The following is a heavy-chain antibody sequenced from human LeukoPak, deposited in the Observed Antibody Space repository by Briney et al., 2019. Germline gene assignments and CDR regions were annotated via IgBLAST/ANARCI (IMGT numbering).Heavy chain of an antibody. Sequence: PSETLSLTCSVSGDSINSNYWSWMRQPPGKGLEWIGYIYYSGSTSYNPSLKSRVTISVDTSKNQFSLKLSSVTAADTAVYYCARGSRYINGYPYFDYWGRGTLVTVSS. CDR2: IYYSGST. J-gene: IGHJ4*02. CDR1: GDSINSNY. D-gene: IGHD5-18*01. CDR3: ARGSRYINGYPYFDY. V-gene: IGHV4-59*01.